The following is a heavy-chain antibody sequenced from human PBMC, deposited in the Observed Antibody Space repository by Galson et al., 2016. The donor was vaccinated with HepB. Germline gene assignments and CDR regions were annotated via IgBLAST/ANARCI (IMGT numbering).Heavy chain of an antibody. J-gene: IGHJ3*02. CDR2: ISYDGSDK. CDR3: ARDGYNGDDSDTPRLASIDGLDI. V-gene: IGHV3-30-3*01. D-gene: IGHD2-21*02. Sequence: SLRLSCAASGFTFSSYAMHWVRQAPGKGLEWVAVISYDGSDKYSADSAKGRFTISRDNSKNTLYLQMNSLRAEDAAVYYCARDGYNGDDSDTPRLASIDGLDIWGQGTMVTVSS. CDR1: GFTFSSYA.